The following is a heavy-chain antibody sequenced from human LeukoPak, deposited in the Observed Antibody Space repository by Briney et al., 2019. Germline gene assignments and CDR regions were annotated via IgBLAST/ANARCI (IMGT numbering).Heavy chain of an antibody. Sequence: GGSLRLSCAASGFTFSSYAMTWVRQAPGKGLEWVSAISGSGGSTYYADSVKGRFTISRDNSKNTLYLQMNSLRAEDTAVNYCAKDPAAAIGYYFDYWGQGTLVTVSS. CDR3: AKDPAAAIGYYFDY. D-gene: IGHD2-2*01. CDR1: GFTFSSYA. J-gene: IGHJ4*02. V-gene: IGHV3-23*01. CDR2: ISGSGGST.